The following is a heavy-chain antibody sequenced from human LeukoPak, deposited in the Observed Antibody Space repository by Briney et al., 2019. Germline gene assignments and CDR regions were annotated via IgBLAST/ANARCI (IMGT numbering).Heavy chain of an antibody. V-gene: IGHV4-59*01. Sequence: SETLSLTCTVSGASMSSFYWSWIRQSPGKGLEWIGYIYSSGSTNYNPSLKSRVTISVDTSKNQFSLKLSSVTAADTAVYYCARGGAAAGYLDYWGQGTLVTVSS. CDR1: GASMSSFY. J-gene: IGHJ4*02. CDR2: IYSSGST. CDR3: ARGGAAAGYLDY. D-gene: IGHD6-13*01.